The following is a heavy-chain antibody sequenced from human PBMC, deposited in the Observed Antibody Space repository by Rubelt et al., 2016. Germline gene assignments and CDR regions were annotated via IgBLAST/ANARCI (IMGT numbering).Heavy chain of an antibody. CDR1: GYSFASYA. D-gene: IGHD6-13*01. J-gene: IGHJ6*02. Sequence: QVQLVQSGAEVKKPGASVKVSCRASGYSFASYAMHWVRQAPGQRLEWMGWINAGDGNTKYSQNFQGRVAITRDTSASTGYMERSSLGSEDTAVYYFAREYSSTWYDGMDVWGQGTTVTVSS. CDR3: AREYSSTWYDGMDV. CDR2: INAGDGNT. V-gene: IGHV1-3*01.